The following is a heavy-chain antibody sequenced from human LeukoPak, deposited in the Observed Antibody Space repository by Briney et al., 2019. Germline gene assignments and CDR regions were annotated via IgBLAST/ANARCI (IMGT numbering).Heavy chain of an antibody. CDR3: ASGRRGDYYDSSGYYDY. Sequence: GRSLRLSCAASGFTFSSYGMHWVRQAPGKGLEWVAVISYDGSNKYYADSVKGRFTISRDNSKNTLYLRMNSLRAEDTAVYYCASGRRGDYYDSSGYYDYWGQGTLVTVSS. CDR2: ISYDGSNK. CDR1: GFTFSSYG. V-gene: IGHV3-30*03. D-gene: IGHD3-22*01. J-gene: IGHJ4*02.